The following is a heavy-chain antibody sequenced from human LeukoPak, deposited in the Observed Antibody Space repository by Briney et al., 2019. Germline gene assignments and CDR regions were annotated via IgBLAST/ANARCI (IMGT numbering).Heavy chain of an antibody. D-gene: IGHD2/OR15-2a*01. V-gene: IGHV3-23*01. CDR3: ARAGNTRFDY. CDR1: GFTFSSYG. Sequence: GGSLRLSCAASGFTFSSYGMSWVRQAPGKGLEWVSSISGSDGSTYYADSVKGRFTISRDNSKNTLYLQMNSLRAEDTAVYYCARAGNTRFDYWGQGTLVTVSS. CDR2: ISGSDGST. J-gene: IGHJ4*02.